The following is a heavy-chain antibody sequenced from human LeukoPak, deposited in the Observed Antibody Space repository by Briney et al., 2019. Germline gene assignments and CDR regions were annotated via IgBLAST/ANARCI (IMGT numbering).Heavy chain of an antibody. CDR2: IKQDGGQI. CDR1: EFTFNSYW. D-gene: IGHD4-17*01. J-gene: IGHJ4*02. Sequence: PGGSLRLSCAASEFTFNSYWMSWVRQAPGKGLEWVANIKQDGGQINYLDSVKGRFTVSRDNAKNSLYLQMNSLRAEDTAVYYCARLGARQMLEYWGQGTLVTVSS. CDR3: ARLGARQMLEY. V-gene: IGHV3-7*01.